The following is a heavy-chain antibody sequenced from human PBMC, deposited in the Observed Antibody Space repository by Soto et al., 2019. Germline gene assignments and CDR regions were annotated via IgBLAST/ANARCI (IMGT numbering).Heavy chain of an antibody. CDR3: ARDGYYDFWSGRYYYYYGMDV. D-gene: IGHD3-3*01. J-gene: IGHJ6*02. CDR2: IYYSGST. V-gene: IGHV4-59*01. Sequence: SETLSLTCTVSGGSISSYYWGWIRQPPGKGLEWIGYIYYSGSTNYNPSLKSRVTISVDTSKNQFSLKLSSVTAADTAVYYCARDGYYDFWSGRYYYYYGMDVWGQGTTVTVSS. CDR1: GGSISSYY.